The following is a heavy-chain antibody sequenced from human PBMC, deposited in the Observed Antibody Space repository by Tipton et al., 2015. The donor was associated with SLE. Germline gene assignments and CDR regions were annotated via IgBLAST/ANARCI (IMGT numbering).Heavy chain of an antibody. Sequence: TLSLTCTVSGGSISSSSYYWGWIRQPPGKGLEWIGSIYYSGSTYYNPSLKSRVTISVDTSKNQFSRKLSSVTAADTAVYYCARALYYDFWSGPSPFDYWGQGTLVTVSS. J-gene: IGHJ4*02. CDR3: ARALYYDFWSGPSPFDY. CDR2: IYYSGST. V-gene: IGHV4-39*01. CDR1: GGSISSSSYY. D-gene: IGHD3-3*01.